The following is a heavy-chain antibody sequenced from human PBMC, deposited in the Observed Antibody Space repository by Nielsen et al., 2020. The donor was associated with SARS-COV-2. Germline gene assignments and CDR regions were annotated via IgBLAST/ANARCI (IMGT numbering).Heavy chain of an antibody. CDR3: AKDIRSRYNSGWYCFDY. D-gene: IGHD6-19*01. CDR2: HGSDDSA. J-gene: IGHJ4*02. V-gene: IGHV3-23*01. Sequence: GESLKISCAASGFSFRDYGMAWVRQAPGKGLEWLSTHGSDDSAHYADSVKGRFTISRDNSKNTHHLQMNSLRADDTAVYYCAKDIRSRYNSGWYCFDYWGRGTLV. CDR1: GFSFRDYG.